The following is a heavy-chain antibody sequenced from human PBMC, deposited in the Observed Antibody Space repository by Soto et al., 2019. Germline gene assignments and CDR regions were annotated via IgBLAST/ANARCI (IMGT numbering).Heavy chain of an antibody. CDR2: ISYDGSNK. J-gene: IGHJ6*03. V-gene: IGHV3-30*18. CDR3: AKDQLESGSGSGSFYYYYYMDV. CDR1: GFTFSSYG. D-gene: IGHD3-10*01. Sequence: GGSLRLSCAASGFTFSSYGMHWVRQAPGKGLEWVAVISYDGSNKYYADSVKGRFTISRDNSKNTLYLQMNSLRAEDTAVYYCAKDQLESGSGSGSFYYYYYMDVWGKGTTVTVSS.